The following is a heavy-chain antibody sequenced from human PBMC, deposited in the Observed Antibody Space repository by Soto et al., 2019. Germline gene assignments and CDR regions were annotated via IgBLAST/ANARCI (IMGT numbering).Heavy chain of an antibody. V-gene: IGHV4-34*01. D-gene: IGHD3-3*01. CDR1: GGSFSGYY. J-gene: IGHJ4*02. CDR2: INHTGST. CDR3: ARGRFMRDFWSGYYDYFDY. Sequence: SETLSLTCAVYGGSFSGYYWSWIRQPPGKGLEWIGEINHTGSTNYNPSLKSRVTISVDTSKNQFSLKLGSVTAADTAVYYCARGRFMRDFWSGYYDYFDYWGQGTLVTVSS.